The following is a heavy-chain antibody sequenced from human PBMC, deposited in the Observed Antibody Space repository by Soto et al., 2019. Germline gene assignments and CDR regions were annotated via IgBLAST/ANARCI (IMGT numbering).Heavy chain of an antibody. CDR2: IIAVVGTA. D-gene: IGHD2-8*01. Sequence: VKVSCKASGGTFSSYAISWGRERPGEGGEWMGGIIAVVGTANNAQKLQGRDTITAEESTSTAYMELSSLRSHDTAVYYCARYCTNGVCSKYYYYGMDVWGQGTTVTVSS. CDR1: GGTFSSYA. CDR3: ARYCTNGVCSKYYYYGMDV. V-gene: IGHV1-69*13. J-gene: IGHJ6*02.